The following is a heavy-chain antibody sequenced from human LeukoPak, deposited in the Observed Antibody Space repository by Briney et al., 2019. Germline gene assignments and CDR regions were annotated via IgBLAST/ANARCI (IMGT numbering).Heavy chain of an antibody. D-gene: IGHD3-9*01. CDR2: SYHSGST. Sequence: PSETLSLTCDVSGDSMSSSRFSWSWLRQPPGKGLEWIGYSYHSGSTHYNPSLQSRVTISVDRSKKQFSLNLHSVTAPDTAVYYCARMLVDVTRWFAPWGQGTLVTVSS. V-gene: IGHV4-30-2*01. CDR1: GDSMSSSRFS. J-gene: IGHJ5*02. CDR3: ARMLVDVTRWFAP.